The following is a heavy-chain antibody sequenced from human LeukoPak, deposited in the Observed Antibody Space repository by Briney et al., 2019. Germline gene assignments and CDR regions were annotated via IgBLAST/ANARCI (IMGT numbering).Heavy chain of an antibody. J-gene: IGHJ4*02. CDR2: IIPIFGTA. CDR3: ARPEGYGSGSYYVY. CDR1: GGTFSSYA. Sequence: SVNVSCKASGGTFSSYAISWVRQAPGQGLEWMGGIIPIFGTANYAQKFQGRVTITADESTSTAYMELSSLRSEDTAVYYCARPEGYGSGSYYVYWGQGTLVTVSS. D-gene: IGHD3-10*01. V-gene: IGHV1-69*13.